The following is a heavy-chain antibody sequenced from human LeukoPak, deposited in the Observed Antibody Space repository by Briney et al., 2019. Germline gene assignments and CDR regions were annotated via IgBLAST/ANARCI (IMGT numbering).Heavy chain of an antibody. CDR2: IYYSGST. V-gene: IGHV4-59*01. CDR3: ARDHRGDRAFDV. J-gene: IGHJ3*01. Sequence: PSETLSLTCTVSGGSISGYYWSWFRQPPGKGLEWFGYIYYSGSTNYNPSLRSRVTMSVDTSKNQFSLRLSSVTAADTAVYYCARDHRGDRAFDVWGQGTMVTVSS. D-gene: IGHD3-22*01. CDR1: GGSISGYY.